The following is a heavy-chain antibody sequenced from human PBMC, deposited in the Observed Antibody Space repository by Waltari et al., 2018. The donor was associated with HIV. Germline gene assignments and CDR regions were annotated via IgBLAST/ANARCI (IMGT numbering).Heavy chain of an antibody. V-gene: IGHV3-30*18. J-gene: IGHJ6*02. CDR3: AKDSAGATSYYYYVMDV. D-gene: IGHD1-1*01. CDR1: GFIFNTLG. Sequence: QVQLVESGGGVVQPGRSLRLSCAAPGFIFNTLGWHWVRQAPGKGREWVAVISFDGTNKYYADSVKGRFTVSRDKSTNTLFLQMNSLRAEDTALYYCAKDSAGATSYYYYVMDVWGQGTTVTVSS. CDR2: ISFDGTNK.